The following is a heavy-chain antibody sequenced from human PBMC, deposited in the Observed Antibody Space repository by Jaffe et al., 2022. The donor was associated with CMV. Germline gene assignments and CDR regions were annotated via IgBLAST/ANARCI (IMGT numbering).Heavy chain of an antibody. CDR2: IYSGGST. V-gene: IGHV3-53*02. Sequence: EVQLVETGGGLIQPGGSLRLSCAASGFTVSSNYMSWVRQAPGKGLEWVSVIYSGGSTYYADSVKGRFTISRDNSKNTLYLQMNSLRAEDTAVYYCARFGRYSGYDDAFDIWGQGTMVTVSS. D-gene: IGHD5-12*01. CDR3: ARFGRYSGYDDAFDI. J-gene: IGHJ3*02. CDR1: GFTVSSNY.